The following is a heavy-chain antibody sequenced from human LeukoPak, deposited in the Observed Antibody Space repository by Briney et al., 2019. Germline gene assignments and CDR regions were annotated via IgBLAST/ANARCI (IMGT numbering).Heavy chain of an antibody. CDR3: TTVRGSRVVTQAFDI. J-gene: IGHJ3*02. V-gene: IGHV3-15*01. CDR2: IKSKTDGGTT. Sequence: GGSLRLSCAASGFTFSNAWMSWVRQAPGKGLEWVGRIKSKTDGGTTDYAAPVKGRFTISRDDSKNTLYLQMNSLKTEDTAVYYCTTVRGSRVVTQAFDIWGQGTMVTVSS. D-gene: IGHD2-21*02. CDR1: GFTFSNAW.